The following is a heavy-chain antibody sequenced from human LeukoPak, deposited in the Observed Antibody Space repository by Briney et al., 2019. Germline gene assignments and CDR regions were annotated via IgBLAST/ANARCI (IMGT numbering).Heavy chain of an antibody. CDR2: IYTSGST. CDR3: ARAGPDRAFDI. V-gene: IGHV4-4*07. CDR1: GDSISSYY. D-gene: IGHD3-22*01. Sequence: SETLSLTCTVSGDSISSYYWSWIRQPAGKGLVWIGRIYTSGSTNYNPSLKSRVTMSVDTSKNQFSLKLSSVTAADTAVYYCARAGPDRAFDIWGQGTMDTVSS. J-gene: IGHJ3*02.